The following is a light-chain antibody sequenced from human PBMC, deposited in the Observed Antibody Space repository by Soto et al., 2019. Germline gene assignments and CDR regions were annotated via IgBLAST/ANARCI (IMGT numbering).Light chain of an antibody. CDR2: AAS. J-gene: IGKJ2*01. V-gene: IGKV1-39*01. CDR3: QQSYSPLYT. Sequence: DIQMTQSPSSLSASVGDRVTITCRASQSISTYLNWYQQKPGKAPKLLIYAASSLQSGVPSRLSGSGSRTDFTLTINSLQPEDFAPYYCQQSYSPLYTFGQGTKLDIK. CDR1: QSISTY.